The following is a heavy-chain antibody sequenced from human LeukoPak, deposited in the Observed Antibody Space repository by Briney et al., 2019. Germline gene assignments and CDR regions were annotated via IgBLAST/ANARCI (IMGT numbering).Heavy chain of an antibody. Sequence: PSETLSLTCTVSGGSISSSSYYCGWIRQPPGKGLEWIGSIYYSGSSYYNPSLKSRVTISVDTSKNQFSLKLSSVTAADTAVYYCASGYDSSGYRFDYWGQGTLVTVSS. V-gene: IGHV4-39*07. J-gene: IGHJ4*02. CDR2: IYYSGSS. CDR1: GGSISSSSYY. CDR3: ASGYDSSGYRFDY. D-gene: IGHD3-22*01.